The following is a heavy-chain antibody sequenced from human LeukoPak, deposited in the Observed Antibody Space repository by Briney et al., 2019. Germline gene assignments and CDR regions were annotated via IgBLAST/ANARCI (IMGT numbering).Heavy chain of an antibody. CDR1: GGSINNYY. D-gene: IGHD2/OR15-2a*01. CDR3: ARFSQYYDSPTHYLDY. V-gene: IGHV4-59*08. J-gene: IGHJ4*02. CDR2: IYYTGST. Sequence: SETLSLTCTGSGGSINNYYWSWVRQPPGAGLKWLAYIYYTGSTNYNPSLKTRLTISVDTSKNQFSLRLNSVTAADTAVYYCARFSQYYDSPTHYLDYWGQGILVTVSS.